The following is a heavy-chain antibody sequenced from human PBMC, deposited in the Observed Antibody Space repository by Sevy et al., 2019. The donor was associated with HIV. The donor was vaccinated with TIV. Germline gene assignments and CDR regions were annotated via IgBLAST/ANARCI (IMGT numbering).Heavy chain of an antibody. J-gene: IGHJ4*02. CDR1: GYTFTSYG. V-gene: IGHV1-18*01. D-gene: IGHD3-3*01. Sequence: ASVKVSCKASGYTFTSYGISWVRQAPGQGLEWMGWISAYDGNTNYAQKLQGRVTMTTDTSTSTAYMELRSLRSDDTAVYYGARDRRPYYDFWSGYYTVGDYFDYWGQGTLVTVSS. CDR2: ISAYDGNT. CDR3: ARDRRPYYDFWSGYYTVGDYFDY.